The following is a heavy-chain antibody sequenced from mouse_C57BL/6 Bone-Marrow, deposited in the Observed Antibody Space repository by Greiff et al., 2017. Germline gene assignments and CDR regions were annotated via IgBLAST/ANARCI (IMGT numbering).Heavy chain of an antibody. Sequence: QVQLQQSGPELVKPGASVKISCKASGYAFSSSWMNWVKQRPGKGLEWIGRIYPGDGDTNYNGKFKGKATLTADKSSSTAYMQLSSLTSEDSAVYFCARWGFLRYPRAMDYWGQGTSVTVSS. CDR2: IYPGDGDT. CDR3: ARWGFLRYPRAMDY. V-gene: IGHV1-82*01. D-gene: IGHD1-1*01. CDR1: GYAFSSSW. J-gene: IGHJ4*01.